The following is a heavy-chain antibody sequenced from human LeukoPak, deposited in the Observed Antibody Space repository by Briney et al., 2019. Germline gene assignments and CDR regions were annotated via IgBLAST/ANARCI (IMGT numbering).Heavy chain of an antibody. CDR2: INPKNGGT. D-gene: IGHD2-21*01. Sequence: ASVKVSCKASGYTLTGYYMHWVRQAPGQGLEWMGWINPKNGGTNYAQKFQGRVTITRNTSISTAYMELSSLRSEDTAVYYCARGEGQFCGGDCFSSVDWFDPWGQGTLVTVSS. J-gene: IGHJ5*02. V-gene: IGHV1-2*02. CDR3: ARGEGQFCGGDCFSSVDWFDP. CDR1: GYTLTGYY.